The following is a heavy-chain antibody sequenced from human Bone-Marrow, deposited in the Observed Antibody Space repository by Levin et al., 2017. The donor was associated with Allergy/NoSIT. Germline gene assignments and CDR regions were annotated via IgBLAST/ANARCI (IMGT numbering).Heavy chain of an antibody. V-gene: IGHV3-53*01. Sequence: SCAASGFVSSINYMTWVRQAPGKGLEWVSVLYVSGSTYHAESVRGRFSMSRDTSKKTFSLHMASLRADDTATYYCTITSGATGYYGMDVWGQGTTVTVSS. CDR3: TITSGATGYYGMDV. CDR2: LYVSGST. J-gene: IGHJ6*02. D-gene: IGHD3-9*01. CDR1: GFVSSINY.